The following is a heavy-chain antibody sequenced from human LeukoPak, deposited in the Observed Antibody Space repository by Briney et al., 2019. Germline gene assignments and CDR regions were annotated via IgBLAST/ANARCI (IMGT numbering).Heavy chain of an antibody. CDR2: INHSGST. Sequence: SETLSLTCAVYGVSFSGYYWSWVRQPPGKGLEWIGEINHSGSTNYNPSLKSRVTISVDTSKNQFSLKLSSVTAADTAVYYCARATGYYYDSSGYYEWGQGTLVTVSS. CDR1: GVSFSGYY. V-gene: IGHV4-34*01. CDR3: ARATGYYYDSSGYYE. J-gene: IGHJ4*02. D-gene: IGHD3-22*01.